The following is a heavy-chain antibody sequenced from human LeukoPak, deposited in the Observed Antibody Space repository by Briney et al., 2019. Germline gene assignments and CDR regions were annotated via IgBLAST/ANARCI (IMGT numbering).Heavy chain of an antibody. V-gene: IGHV3-23*01. J-gene: IGHJ4*02. D-gene: IGHD1-26*01. CDR3: AKDPGGSYGSGDYFDY. CDR1: GFTFSRYG. CDR2: ISGGGGST. Sequence: PGGSLRLSCAASGFTFSRYGMHWVRQAPGKGLEWVSTISGGGGSTYYADSVKGRFTISRDNSKNTFYLQMNSLRAEDTAVYYCAKDPGGSYGSGDYFDYWGQGTLVTVSS.